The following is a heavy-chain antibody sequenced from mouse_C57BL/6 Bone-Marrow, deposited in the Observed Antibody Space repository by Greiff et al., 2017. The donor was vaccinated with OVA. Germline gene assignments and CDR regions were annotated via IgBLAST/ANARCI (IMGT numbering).Heavy chain of an antibody. CDR3: ARVDDGYYSDY. CDR1: GYSFTGYY. D-gene: IGHD2-3*01. Sequence: EVKLVESGPELVKPGASVKISCKASGYSFTGYYMNWVKQSPEKSLEWIGEINPSTGGTTYNQKFKAKATLTVDKSSSTAYMQLKSLTSEDSAVYYCARVDDGYYSDYWGQGTTLTVSS. CDR2: INPSTGGT. V-gene: IGHV1-42*01. J-gene: IGHJ2*01.